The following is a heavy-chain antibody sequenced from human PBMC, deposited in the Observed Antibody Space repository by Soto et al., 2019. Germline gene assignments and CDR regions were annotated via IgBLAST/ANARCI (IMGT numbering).Heavy chain of an antibody. D-gene: IGHD2-21*01. CDR1: GGSISNNRYY. CDR2: VHNSGST. CDR3: ARLHSRDSWADFYSYYYMDV. V-gene: IGHV4-39*01. Sequence: QLQLQESGPGLVKPSETLPLTCTVSGGSISNNRYYWGWIRQTPGKGLEWIGSVHNSGSTYYNPSLTSRVTISVDTSKTQFSLNLRSVTAADTAIYFCARLHSRDSWADFYSYYYMDVWGKGTTVTVSS. J-gene: IGHJ6*03.